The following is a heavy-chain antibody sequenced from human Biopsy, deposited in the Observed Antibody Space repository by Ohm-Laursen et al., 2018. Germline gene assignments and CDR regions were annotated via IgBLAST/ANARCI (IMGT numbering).Heavy chain of an antibody. V-gene: IGHV4-34*01. CDR3: ARAVDYYDPYYYYGLDV. D-gene: IGHD3-16*01. J-gene: IGHJ6*02. CDR2: INHSGRT. CDR1: GESFNGYY. Sequence: SETLSLTCAVYGESFNGYYWSWIRQTPGKGLEWIGEINHSGRTTYNPSLKSRVIISVDTSKNQFSLKVRSVTAADTAVYYCARAVDYYDPYYYYGLDVWGQGTTVTVSS.